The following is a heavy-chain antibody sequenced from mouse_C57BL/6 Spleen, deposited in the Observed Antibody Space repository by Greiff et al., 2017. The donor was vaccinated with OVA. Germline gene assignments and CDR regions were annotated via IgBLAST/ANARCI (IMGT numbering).Heavy chain of an antibody. CDR2: INPNNGGT. Sequence: VQLQQSGPELVKPGASVKMSCKASGYTFTDYNMHWVKQSHGKSLEWIGYINPNNGGTSYNQKFKGKATLTVNKSSSTAYMELRSLTSEDSAVYDCARSLTGEDYFDYWGQGTTLTVSS. J-gene: IGHJ2*01. V-gene: IGHV1-22*01. D-gene: IGHD4-1*01. CDR1: GYTFTDYN. CDR3: ARSLTGEDYFDY.